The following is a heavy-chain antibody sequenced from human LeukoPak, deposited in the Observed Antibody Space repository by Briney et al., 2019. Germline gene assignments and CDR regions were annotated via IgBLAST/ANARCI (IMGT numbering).Heavy chain of an antibody. V-gene: IGHV4-31*03. D-gene: IGHD4-11*01. J-gene: IGHJ4*02. CDR2: IHYSGGT. CDR1: GGSVSSDEYF. Sequence: SETLSLTCTVSGGSVSSDEYFWSWIRQHPGKGLEWIGYIHYSGGTYYNSSLESRVAISVDTFKNQFSLKLSSMTAADTAVYYCARHSNDYRSFPLDYWGQGTLVTVSS. CDR3: ARHSNDYRSFPLDY.